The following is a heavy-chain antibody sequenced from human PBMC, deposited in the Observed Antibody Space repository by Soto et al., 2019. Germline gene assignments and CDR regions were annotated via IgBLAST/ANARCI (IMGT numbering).Heavy chain of an antibody. CDR1: GGSISSGGYY. CDR2: IYYSGST. CDR3: ARGDYGDYVEAFDI. D-gene: IGHD4-17*01. V-gene: IGHV4-31*03. J-gene: IGHJ3*02. Sequence: SETLSLTCTVSGGSISSGGYYWSWIRQHPGKGLEWIGYIYYSGSTYYNPSLKSRVTISVDTSKNQFSLKLSSMTAADTAVYYCARGDYGDYVEAFDIWGQGTMVTVSS.